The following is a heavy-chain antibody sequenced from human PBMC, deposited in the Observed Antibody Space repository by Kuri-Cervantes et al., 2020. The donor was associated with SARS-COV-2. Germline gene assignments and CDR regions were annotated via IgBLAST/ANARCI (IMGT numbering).Heavy chain of an antibody. CDR1: GGSFSGYY. CDR3: ARAQRGLMVALDY. CDR2: INHSGST. Sequence: SQTLSLTRAVYGGSFSGYYWSWSRQPPGKGLEWIGEINHSGSTNYNPSLKSRVTISVDTSKNQFSLKLSSVTAADTAVFYCARAQRGLMVALDYWGQGTLVTVSS. V-gene: IGHV4-34*01. D-gene: IGHD5-12*01. J-gene: IGHJ4*02.